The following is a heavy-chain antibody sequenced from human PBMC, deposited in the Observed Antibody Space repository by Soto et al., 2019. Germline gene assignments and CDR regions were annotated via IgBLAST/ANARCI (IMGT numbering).Heavy chain of an antibody. J-gene: IGHJ3*02. CDR3: AKDISYDSSGYEDAFDI. V-gene: IGHV3-9*01. D-gene: IGHD3-22*01. CDR1: GFTFDDYA. Sequence: EVQLVESGGGLVQPGRSLRLSCAASGFTFDDYAMHWVRQAPGKGLEWVSGISWNSGSIGYADSVKGRFTISRDNAKNSLYLQMNSLRAEDTALYYCAKDISYDSSGYEDAFDIWGQGTMGTVSS. CDR2: ISWNSGSI.